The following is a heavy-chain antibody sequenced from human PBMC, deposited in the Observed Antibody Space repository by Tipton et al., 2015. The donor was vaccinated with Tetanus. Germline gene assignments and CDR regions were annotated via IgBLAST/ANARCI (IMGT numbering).Heavy chain of an antibody. CDR3: AGVTAQRTELYFDH. V-gene: IGHV4-31*03. J-gene: IGHJ4*02. CDR2: IYYTAHN. CDR1: GASINAGGYL. Sequence: TLSLTCTVSGASINAGGYLWTWVRQQPGKGLQWIGNIYYTAHNSYNPSLDGRVTISVDTSKNQFSLRLTSVTAADTAVYFCAGVTAQRTELYFDHWGQGTLVTVSS. D-gene: IGHD6-13*01.